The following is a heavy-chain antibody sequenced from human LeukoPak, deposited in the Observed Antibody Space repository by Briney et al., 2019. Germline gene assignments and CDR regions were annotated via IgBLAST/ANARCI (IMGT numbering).Heavy chain of an antibody. V-gene: IGHV3-7*02. D-gene: IGHD3-10*01. CDR3: ARVNYGSGSYTYYFDY. CDR1: GFTFSNHW. J-gene: IGHJ4*02. CDR2: IKQDGSVK. Sequence: GGSLRLSCVVSGFTFSNHWMSWVRQAPGKGLEWVANIKQDGSVKYYVDSVKGRFSISRANAQNSLYLQMNSLRAEDTAVYYCARVNYGSGSYTYYFDYWGQGTLVTVSS.